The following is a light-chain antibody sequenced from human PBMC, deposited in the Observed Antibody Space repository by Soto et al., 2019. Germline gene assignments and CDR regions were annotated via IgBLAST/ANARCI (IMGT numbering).Light chain of an antibody. Sequence: QSVLTQPASASGSPGQSVTISYTGTNSDVGRYNSVSWYQQLPGKAPKIIISAVRQRPSGVPDRFSGSKSGNTASLTISGLQADDEADYFCFSYTANDNWVFGGGTKVTVL. CDR2: AVR. V-gene: IGLV2-11*01. CDR3: FSYTANDNWV. CDR1: NSDVGRYNS. J-gene: IGLJ3*02.